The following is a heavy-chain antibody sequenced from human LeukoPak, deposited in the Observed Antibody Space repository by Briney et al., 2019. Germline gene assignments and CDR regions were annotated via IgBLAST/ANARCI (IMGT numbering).Heavy chain of an antibody. Sequence: PGGSLRLSCAASGFTFSDHYMDWVRQAPGKGLEWVGRIRNKANSYSTEYAASVKGRFIISRDDSKNSLYLQMISLKTEDTAVYYCARSRIDYDSSGFDYWAREPWSPSPQ. CDR3: ARSRIDYDSSGFDY. D-gene: IGHD3-22*01. CDR1: GFTFSDHY. J-gene: IGHJ4*02. CDR2: IRNKANSYST. V-gene: IGHV3-72*01.